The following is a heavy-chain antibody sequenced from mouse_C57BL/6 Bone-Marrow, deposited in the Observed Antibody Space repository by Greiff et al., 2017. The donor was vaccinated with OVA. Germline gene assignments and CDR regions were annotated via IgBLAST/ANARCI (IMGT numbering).Heavy chain of an antibody. CDR1: GYTFTSYT. CDR3: TRGYYVDD. Sequence: QVQLKESGAELARPGASVKMSCKASGYTFTSYTIHWVKQRPGQGLEWIGYIDPTNDYTNYNQKFKGKATLTADKSSSTAYMQLSSLTSEDSAVYYCTRGYYVDDWGQGTTLTVSS. CDR2: IDPTNDYT. V-gene: IGHV1-4*01. J-gene: IGHJ2*01.